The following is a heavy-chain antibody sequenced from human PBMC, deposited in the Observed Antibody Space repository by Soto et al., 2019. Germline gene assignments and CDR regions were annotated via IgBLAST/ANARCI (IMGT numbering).Heavy chain of an antibody. J-gene: IGHJ6*02. Sequence: PGGSLRLSCAASGFTFDDYTMHWVRQAPGKGLEWVSLISWDGGSTYYADSVKGRFTISRDNSKNSLYLQMNSLRTEDTALYYCAKDTIQLWKNYYYYGMDVWGQGTTATVSS. V-gene: IGHV3-43*01. D-gene: IGHD5-18*01. CDR3: AKDTIQLWKNYYYYGMDV. CDR2: ISWDGGST. CDR1: GFTFDDYT.